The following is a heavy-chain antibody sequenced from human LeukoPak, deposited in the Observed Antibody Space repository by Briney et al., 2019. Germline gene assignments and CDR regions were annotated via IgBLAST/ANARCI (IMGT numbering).Heavy chain of an antibody. CDR2: ISYDGSNK. J-gene: IGHJ4*02. V-gene: IGHV3-30*18. CDR3: AKDDYDILTGYYFDY. CDR1: GFTFSSYG. D-gene: IGHD3-9*01. Sequence: LPGGSLRLSCAASGFTFSSYGMHWVRQAPGKGLEWVAVISYDGSNKYYADSVKGRFTISRDNSKNTLYLQMNSLRAEDTAVYYCAKDDYDILTGYYFDYWGQGTLVTVSS.